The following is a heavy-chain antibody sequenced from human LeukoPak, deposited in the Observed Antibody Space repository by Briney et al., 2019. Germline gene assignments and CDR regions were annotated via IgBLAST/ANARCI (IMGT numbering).Heavy chain of an antibody. J-gene: IGHJ4*02. CDR2: MNPNSGNT. D-gene: IGHD3-3*01. CDR3: ARGLKHSIFGVVITYYFDY. V-gene: IGHV1-8*01. CDR1: GYTFTSYD. Sequence: GASVKVSCKASGYTFTSYDINWVRQATGQGLEWMGWMNPNSGNTGYAQKFQGRVTITRNTSISTAYMELSSLRSEDTAVYYCARGLKHSIFGVVITYYFDYWGQGTLVTVSS.